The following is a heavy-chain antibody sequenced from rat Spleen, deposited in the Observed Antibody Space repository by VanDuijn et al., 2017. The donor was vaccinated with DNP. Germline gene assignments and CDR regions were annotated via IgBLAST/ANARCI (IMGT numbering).Heavy chain of an antibody. CDR2: IHNTGGTT. CDR3: TRALITTVVTFDY. CDR1: GFTFNNYW. V-gene: IGHV5-31*01. Sequence: EVQLVESGGGLVQPGRSLKLSCVASGFTFNNYWMTWIRQAPGKGLDWVASIHNTGGTTYYPDSLKGRFSLSRDNAKSTLYLQVNSLRSEDTATYYCTRALITTVVTFDYWGQGVMVTVSS. J-gene: IGHJ2*01. D-gene: IGHD1-1*01.